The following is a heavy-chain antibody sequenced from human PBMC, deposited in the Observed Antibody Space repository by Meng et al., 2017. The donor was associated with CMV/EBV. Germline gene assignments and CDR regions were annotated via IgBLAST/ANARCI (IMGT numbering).Heavy chain of an antibody. CDR2: IYCDDDK. Sequence: IIVECSDLPLRTPTLPHISTCTCLECTLRTSGVGVGLILQAPGMALEGLALIYCDDDKRYSPSLKSRLTITKDTSKNQVVLTMPNMDPVDTATYYCAHGVEGRGRNWFDPWGQGTLVTVSS. CDR1: ECTLRTSGVG. CDR3: AHGVEGRGRNWFDP. V-gene: IGHV2-5*02. J-gene: IGHJ5*02. D-gene: IGHD3-10*01.